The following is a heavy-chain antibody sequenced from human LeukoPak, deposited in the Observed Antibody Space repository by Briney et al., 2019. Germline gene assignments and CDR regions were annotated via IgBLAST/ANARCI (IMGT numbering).Heavy chain of an antibody. V-gene: IGHV1-69*06. CDR1: GGTFSSYA. Sequence: ASVKVSCKASGGTFSSYAISWMRQAPGQGLEWMGGIIPIFGTANYAQKFQGRVTITAGKSTSTAYMELSSLRSEDTAVYYCEAVTNEGEKVYWGQGTLVTVSS. D-gene: IGHD4-17*01. CDR3: EAVTNEGEKVY. CDR2: IIPIFGTA. J-gene: IGHJ4*02.